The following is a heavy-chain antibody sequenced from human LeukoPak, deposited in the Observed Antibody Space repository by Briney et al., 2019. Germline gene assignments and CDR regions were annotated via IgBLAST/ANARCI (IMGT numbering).Heavy chain of an antibody. CDR3: ARGWYNSGYYCDY. J-gene: IGHJ4*02. CDR1: GFTFRSYE. V-gene: IGHV3-48*03. D-gene: IGHD6-19*01. CDR2: ISSSGSTI. Sequence: GGSLRLSCAASGFTFRSYEMSWVRQAPGKGLESVSYISSSGSTIYYADSVKGRFTISRDNAKNSLYLQMNSLRAEDTAVYYCARGWYNSGYYCDYWGQGTLVSASS.